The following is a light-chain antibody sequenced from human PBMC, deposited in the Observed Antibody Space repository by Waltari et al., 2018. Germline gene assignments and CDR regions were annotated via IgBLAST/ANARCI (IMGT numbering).Light chain of an antibody. CDR3: QQSYSTPRWT. J-gene: IGKJ2*02. CDR1: QSISSY. V-gene: IGKV1-39*01. Sequence: DIQMTQSPSSLSASVGDRVTITCRASQSISSYLNWYQQKPGKAPKLLIYAASSLQSGVPSRCGGSGSGTDFTLTISSLQPEDFATYYCQQSYSTPRWTFGQGTKLEIK. CDR2: AAS.